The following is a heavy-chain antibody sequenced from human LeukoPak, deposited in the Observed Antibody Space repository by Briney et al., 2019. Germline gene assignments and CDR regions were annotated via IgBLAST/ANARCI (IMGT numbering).Heavy chain of an antibody. V-gene: IGHV3-15*01. J-gene: IGHJ5*02. CDR1: GFTFSNAW. Sequence: GGSLRLSCAASGFTFSNAWMSWVRQAPGKGLEWVGRTKSKTDGGTTDYAAPVKGRFTISRDDSKNTLYLQMNSLKTEDTAVYYCTTEPMRYDYVWGSYRPPANWFDPWGQGTLVTVSS. D-gene: IGHD3-16*02. CDR2: TKSKTDGGTT. CDR3: TTEPMRYDYVWGSYRPPANWFDP.